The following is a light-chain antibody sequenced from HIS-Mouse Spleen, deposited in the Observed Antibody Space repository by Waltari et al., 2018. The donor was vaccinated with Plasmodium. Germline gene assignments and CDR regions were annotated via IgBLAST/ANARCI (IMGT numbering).Light chain of an antibody. V-gene: IGKV1D-8*02. CDR1: QGISSY. J-gene: IGKJ2*01. CDR2: AAS. CDR3: QQYYSFPYT. Sequence: TTLSTSFLCAATGDSATSSCRMSQGISSYLAWYQQKPGTAPELLIYAASTLQSRFPSRFSGSGSGTDFTLTISCLQSEDFATYYCQQYYSFPYTCGQGTKLEIK.